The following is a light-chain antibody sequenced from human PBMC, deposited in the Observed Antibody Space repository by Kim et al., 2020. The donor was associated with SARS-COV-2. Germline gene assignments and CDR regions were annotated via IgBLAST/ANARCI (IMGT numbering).Light chain of an antibody. CDR2: SND. Sequence: QSVLTQPPSASGTPGQRVTISCSGSTSNIGINTVNWYQQLPGTAPKLLIYSNDQRPSGVPGRFSGSTSGTSASLAIRGLQSEDEADYYCAAWDDSLNGGVFGGGTQLTVL. V-gene: IGLV1-44*01. J-gene: IGLJ2*01. CDR3: AAWDDSLNGGV. CDR1: TSNIGINT.